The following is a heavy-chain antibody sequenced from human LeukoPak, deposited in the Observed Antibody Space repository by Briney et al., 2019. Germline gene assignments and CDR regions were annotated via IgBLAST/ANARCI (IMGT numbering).Heavy chain of an antibody. CDR2: IYYSGST. J-gene: IGHJ4*02. CDR3: AEWRGYSYGPFDY. CDR1: GGSFSGYY. Sequence: SETLSLTCAVYGGSFSGYYWSWIRQPPGKGLEWIGSIYYSGSTYYNPSLKSRVTISVDTSKNQFSLKLSSVTAADTAVYYCAEWRGYSYGPFDYWGQGTLVTVSS. V-gene: IGHV4-34*01. D-gene: IGHD5-18*01.